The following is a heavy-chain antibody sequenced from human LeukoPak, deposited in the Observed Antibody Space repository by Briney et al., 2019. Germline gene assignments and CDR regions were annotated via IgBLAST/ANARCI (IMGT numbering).Heavy chain of an antibody. CDR2: IKQDGSEK. D-gene: IGHD4-17*01. V-gene: IGHV3-7*01. J-gene: IGHJ6*03. Sequence: GGSLRLSCAASGFTYSSYWMSWVRQAPGKGLEWVANIKQDGSEKYYVDSVKGRFTISRDNAKNSLYLQMNSLRAEDTAVYYCARAVTTEIYYYYMDVWGKGTTVTVSS. CDR1: GFTYSSYW. CDR3: ARAVTTEIYYYYMDV.